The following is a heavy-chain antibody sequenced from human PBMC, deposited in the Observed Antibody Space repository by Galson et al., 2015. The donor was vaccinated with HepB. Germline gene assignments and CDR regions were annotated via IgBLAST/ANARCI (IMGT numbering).Heavy chain of an antibody. CDR2: ISSTGTTI. CDR3: ARDKGQEAPMDV. CDR1: GFIFSTCT. J-gene: IGHJ6*03. V-gene: IGHV3-48*01. Sequence: SLRLSCAASGFIFSTCTFNWVRRAPGKDLEWISYISSTGTTIYYADSVKGRFTISRDNAENSLYLEMNSLRVEDTAVYYCARDKGQEAPMDVWGKGTTVIVSS.